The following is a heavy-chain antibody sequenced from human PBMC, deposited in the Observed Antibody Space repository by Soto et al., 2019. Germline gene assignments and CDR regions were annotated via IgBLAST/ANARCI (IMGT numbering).Heavy chain of an antibody. V-gene: IGHV1-46*01. J-gene: IGHJ4*02. CDR1: GYTFTSYY. CDR3: ARLGYYDSSGYYVFDD. Sequence: ASVKVSCKASGYTFTSYYMHWVRQAPGQGLEWMGIINPSGGSTSYAQKFQGRVTMTRDTSTSTVYMELSSLRSEDTAVYYCARLGYYDSSGYYVFDDWGQGTLVTVSS. CDR2: INPSGGST. D-gene: IGHD3-22*01.